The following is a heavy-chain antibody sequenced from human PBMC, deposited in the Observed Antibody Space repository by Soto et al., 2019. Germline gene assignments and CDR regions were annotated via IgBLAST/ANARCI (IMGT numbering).Heavy chain of an antibody. CDR3: ARDWSGTTDNWFDP. Sequence: ASEKVSCKASGYTFTGYYMHWVRQAPGQGLERMGWINPNSGGTNYAQKFQGWVTMTRDTSISTAYMELSRLRSDDTAVYYCARDWSGTTDNWFDPWGQGTLVTVSS. CDR2: INPNSGGT. V-gene: IGHV1-2*04. CDR1: GYTFTGYY. D-gene: IGHD1-7*01. J-gene: IGHJ5*02.